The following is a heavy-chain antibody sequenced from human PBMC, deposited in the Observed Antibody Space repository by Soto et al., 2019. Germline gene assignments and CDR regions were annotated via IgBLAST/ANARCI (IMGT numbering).Heavy chain of an antibody. D-gene: IGHD3-22*01. V-gene: IGHV3-23*01. CDR1: GFTFISYA. CDR3: AKSMERTIVVVMDY. J-gene: IGHJ4*02. Sequence: PGGSLRLSCAASGFTFISYAMSWVRQAPGKGLEWVSAISGSGGSTYYADSVKGRFTISRDNSKNTLYLQMNSLRAEDTAVYYCAKSMERTIVVVMDYWGQGTLVTVSS. CDR2: ISGSGGST.